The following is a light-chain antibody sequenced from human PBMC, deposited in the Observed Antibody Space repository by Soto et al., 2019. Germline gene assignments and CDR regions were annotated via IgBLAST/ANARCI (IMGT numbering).Light chain of an antibody. CDR3: MQALQSPRT. J-gene: IGKJ1*01. CDR2: LGS. V-gene: IGKV2-28*01. CDR1: QSLLHSNGYNY. Sequence: DIVMTQSPLSLPVSPGEPASISCRSSQSLLHSNGYNYLDWYLQKPGQSPQLLIYLGSNRSSGVPDRFSGSGSGTDLTLKISGVEAEDVGVYYGMQALQSPRTFGQGTKVEIK.